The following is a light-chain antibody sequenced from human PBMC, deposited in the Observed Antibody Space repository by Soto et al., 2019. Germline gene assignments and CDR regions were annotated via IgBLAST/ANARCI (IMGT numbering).Light chain of an antibody. CDR2: DVN. CDR3: TSWTTSTTMI. CDR1: SSEIGAYNF. Sequence: QSVLTQPASVSGSPGQSITISCTGTSSEIGAYNFVSWYQQHPGKAPKLMLYDVNIRPSGVSNRFSGSKSGNTASLTFSGLQAEDEADYYCTSWTTSTTMIFGGGTQGHRP. J-gene: IGLJ2*01. V-gene: IGLV2-14*03.